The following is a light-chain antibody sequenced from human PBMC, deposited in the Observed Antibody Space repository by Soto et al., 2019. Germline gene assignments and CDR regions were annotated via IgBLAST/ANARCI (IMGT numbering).Light chain of an antibody. V-gene: IGKV3-20*01. CDR2: GAS. Sequence: EIVLTQSPGTLSLSPGERATLSCRASQSVSSSYLAWYQQKPGQAPRLLIYGASSRATGIPDRFSGSGSGTDFTLTISRLEPEDFAVYYCQQYGSSPLTFGGGKKVESK. CDR1: QSVSSSY. J-gene: IGKJ4*01. CDR3: QQYGSSPLT.